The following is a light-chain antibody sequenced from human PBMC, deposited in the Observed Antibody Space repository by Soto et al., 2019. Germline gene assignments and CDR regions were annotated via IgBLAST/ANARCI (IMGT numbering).Light chain of an antibody. CDR3: HQYNTYSWT. J-gene: IGKJ1*01. CDR1: QSISTW. V-gene: IGKV1-5*03. Sequence: DIQMTQSPSTLSASVGDRVTITCRASQSISTWLAWYQQKPGKAPKLVIYKASSLESGVPSRFSGSGFGTEFTLTISSLQPDDFATYYCHQYNTYSWTFGQGTKVDIK. CDR2: KAS.